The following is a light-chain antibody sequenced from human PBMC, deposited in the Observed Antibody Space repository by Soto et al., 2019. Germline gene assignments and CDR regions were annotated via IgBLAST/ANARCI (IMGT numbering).Light chain of an antibody. V-gene: IGKV3-20*01. Sequence: EIVLTQSPGTLSLSPGEGATLSCRASQSVSYSFLAWYQQKPGQAPRLLNYGASSRATGIPDRFSGSGSGTDFTLTISRLEPEDFAVYYCQQYGSSPRTFGQGTKLVIK. CDR3: QQYGSSPRT. CDR1: QSVSYSF. CDR2: GAS. J-gene: IGKJ2*01.